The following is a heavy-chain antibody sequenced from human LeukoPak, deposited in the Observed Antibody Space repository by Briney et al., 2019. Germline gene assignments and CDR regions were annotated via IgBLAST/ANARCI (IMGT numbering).Heavy chain of an antibody. CDR3: AREVAGYSSGWFRFDP. V-gene: IGHV4-59*12. J-gene: IGHJ5*02. D-gene: IGHD6-19*01. Sequence: SETLSLTCTVSGGSISSYYWSWIRQPPGKGLEWIGYIYYSGSTNYNPSLKSRVTISVDTSKNQFSLKLSSVTAADTAVYYCAREVAGYSSGWFRFDPWGQGTLVTVSS. CDR2: IYYSGST. CDR1: GGSISSYY.